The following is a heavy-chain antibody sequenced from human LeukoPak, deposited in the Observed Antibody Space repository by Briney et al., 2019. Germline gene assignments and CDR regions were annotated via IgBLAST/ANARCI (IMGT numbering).Heavy chain of an antibody. J-gene: IGHJ4*02. CDR1: GLIFSNYC. D-gene: IGHD2-21*01. V-gene: IGHV3-30*02. CDR2: IHKDGSNK. Sequence: GGTLRLSCAASGLIFSNYCVHWVRQAPGKGLEWVAYIHKDGSNKHYADSVKGQFIISRDNSKNTLYLQMNSLRVEDTAVYYCARDALWSRDYWGQGTLVTISS. CDR3: ARDALWSRDY.